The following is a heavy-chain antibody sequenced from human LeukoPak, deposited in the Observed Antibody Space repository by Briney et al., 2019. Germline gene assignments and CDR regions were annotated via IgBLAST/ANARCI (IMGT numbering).Heavy chain of an antibody. CDR2: INRNGGNT. CDR1: GFTFGDYG. Sequence: GSLRLSCAASGFTFGDYGMSWVRQAPGKGLEWVSSINRNGGNTAYADSVKGRFTISRDTAKDSLYLQLNSLRAEDTALYYCARDRGWLQYIDYWGQGTLVTVSS. CDR3: ARDRGWLQYIDY. V-gene: IGHV3-20*04. D-gene: IGHD5-24*01. J-gene: IGHJ4*02.